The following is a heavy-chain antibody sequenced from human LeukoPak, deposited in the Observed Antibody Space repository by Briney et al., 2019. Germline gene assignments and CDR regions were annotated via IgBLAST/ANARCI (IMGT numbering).Heavy chain of an antibody. CDR3: ARNGGNSDFDY. Sequence: PGGSLRLSCAASGFTFSSYAMSWVRQPPGKGLEWIGEIYHSGNTNYNPSLKSRVTMSVDKSKNQFSLNLNSVTAADTAVYYCARNGGNSDFDYWGQGTLVTVSS. CDR2: IYHSGNT. V-gene: IGHV4-4*02. J-gene: IGHJ4*02. CDR1: GFTFSSYAM. D-gene: IGHD4-23*01.